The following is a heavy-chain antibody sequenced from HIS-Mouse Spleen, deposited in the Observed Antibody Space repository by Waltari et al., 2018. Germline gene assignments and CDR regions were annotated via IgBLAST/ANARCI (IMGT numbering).Heavy chain of an antibody. V-gene: IGHV4-34*01. CDR3: ARGFIPLDNPMVRGVINIGYWFDP. J-gene: IGHJ5*02. CDR1: GGSFSGYY. CDR2: INHSGST. D-gene: IGHD3-10*01. Sequence: QVQLQQWGAGLLKPSETLSLTCAVYGGSFSGYYWSWIRQHPGKGLAWLGEINHSGSTNYNPSLKSRVTISVDTSKNQFSLKLSSVTAADTAVYYCARGFIPLDNPMVRGVINIGYWFDPWGQGTLVTVSS.